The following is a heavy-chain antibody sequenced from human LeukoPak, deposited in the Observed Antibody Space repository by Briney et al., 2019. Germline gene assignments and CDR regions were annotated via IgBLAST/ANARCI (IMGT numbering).Heavy chain of an antibody. CDR3: ATHTGIAAAGDFDY. CDR2: IIPILGIA. V-gene: IGHV1-69*10. Sequence: GASVKVSCKASGGTFSSYAISWVRQAPGQGLEWMGGIIPILGIANYAQKLQGRVTMTTDTSTSTAYMELRSLRSDDTAVYYCATHTGIAAAGDFDYWGQGTLVTVSS. J-gene: IGHJ4*02. D-gene: IGHD6-13*01. CDR1: GGTFSSYA.